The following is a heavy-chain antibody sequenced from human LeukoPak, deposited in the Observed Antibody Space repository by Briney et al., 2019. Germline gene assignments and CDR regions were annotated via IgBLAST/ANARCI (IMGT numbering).Heavy chain of an antibody. Sequence: GGSLRLSFSASPFSLCKFSFILVRQAPGKGREWVSPITANGGYTLYADAVKGRFTVSRDNSKNTLYLQINSLRPEDTAMYYCAKDPNGDYIGAFDFWGQGTMVTVSS. CDR2: ITANGGYT. CDR1: PFSLCKFS. D-gene: IGHD4-17*01. V-gene: IGHV3-23*01. J-gene: IGHJ3*01. CDR3: AKDPNGDYIGAFDF.